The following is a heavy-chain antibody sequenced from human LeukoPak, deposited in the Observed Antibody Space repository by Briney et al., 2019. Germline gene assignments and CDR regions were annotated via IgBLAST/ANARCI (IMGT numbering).Heavy chain of an antibody. V-gene: IGHV4-59*08. Sequence: WXWXXXPPGKGLEWIGYIYYSGSTNYNPSLKSRVTISVDASKNQFSLKLSSVTAADTAVYYCARQGGGFWYFDLWGRGTLVTVSS. CDR2: IYYSGST. D-gene: IGHD6-25*01. CDR3: ARQGGGFWYFDL. J-gene: IGHJ2*01.